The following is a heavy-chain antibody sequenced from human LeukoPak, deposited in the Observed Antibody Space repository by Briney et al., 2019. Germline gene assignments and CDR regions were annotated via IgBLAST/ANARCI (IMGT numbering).Heavy chain of an antibody. J-gene: IGHJ4*02. Sequence: GRSLRLSCAASGFTFSSYAMHWVRQAPGKGLECVAVVSYDGSNKYYADSVKGRFTISRDNSKNTLYLQMNSLGAEGTAVYYCARESAGLYYFDYWGQGTLVTVSS. CDR2: VSYDGSNK. CDR3: ARESAGLYYFDY. CDR1: GFTFSSYA. V-gene: IGHV3-30-3*01.